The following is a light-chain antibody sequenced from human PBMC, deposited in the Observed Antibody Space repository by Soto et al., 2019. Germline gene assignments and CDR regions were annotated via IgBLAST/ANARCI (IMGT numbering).Light chain of an antibody. Sequence: GDRVTITCRASQSINSRLAWYQQKPGKAPKLQIYDASKLESGVPSRFSGTGSGTEFTLIISGLQSDDFATYYCQEYSSYWTFGQGTKVDIK. CDR3: QEYSSYWT. CDR2: DAS. J-gene: IGKJ1*01. V-gene: IGKV1-5*01. CDR1: QSINSR.